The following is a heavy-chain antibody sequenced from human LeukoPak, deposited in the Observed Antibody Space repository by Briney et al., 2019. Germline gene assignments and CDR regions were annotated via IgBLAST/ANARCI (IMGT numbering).Heavy chain of an antibody. D-gene: IGHD3-10*01. V-gene: IGHV4-61*02. CDR2: IHTSGNT. CDR3: ARGRVRGLSYYYYYMDV. J-gene: IGHJ6*03. Sequence: SETLSLTCTVSGGSITSGSYYWSWIRQPAGKGLEWVGRIHTSGNTNYNPSLKSRVTISMDTSRNQFSLKLSSVTAADTAVYYCARGRVRGLSYYYYYMDVWGKGTTVTVSS. CDR1: GGSITSGSYY.